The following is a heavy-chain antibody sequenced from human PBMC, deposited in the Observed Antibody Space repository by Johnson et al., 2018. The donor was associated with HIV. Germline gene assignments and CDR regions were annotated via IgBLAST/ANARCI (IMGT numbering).Heavy chain of an antibody. J-gene: IGHJ3*02. Sequence: QVQLVESGGGVVQPGGSLRLSCAASGFTVSSNYMSWVRQAPGKGLEWVAVISYDGSNKYYADSVKGRFTISRDNSKNSLYLQMNSLRTEDTALYYCAREMAWEDAFDIWGQGTMVTVSS. V-gene: IGHV3-30*03. D-gene: IGHD5-24*01. CDR3: AREMAWEDAFDI. CDR1: GFTVSSNY. CDR2: ISYDGSNK.